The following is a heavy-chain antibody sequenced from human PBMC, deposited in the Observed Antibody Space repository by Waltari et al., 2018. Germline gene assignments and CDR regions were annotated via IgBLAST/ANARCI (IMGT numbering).Heavy chain of an antibody. CDR2: ISDSSNYI. D-gene: IGHD3-22*01. V-gene: IGHV3-21*01. Sequence: EVKLVESGVGLFKPGASLRLSCAPSGYPISTSTLNLVRHAPGEGLGWVGSISDSSNYIYYADSVKGRFTTSRDNAENTVFLQMNSLTLEDTAVYYCARDDIRVDDTQKPSYYGMDVWGQGITVTVSS. J-gene: IGHJ6*01. CDR3: ARDDIRVDDTQKPSYYGMDV. CDR1: GYPISTST.